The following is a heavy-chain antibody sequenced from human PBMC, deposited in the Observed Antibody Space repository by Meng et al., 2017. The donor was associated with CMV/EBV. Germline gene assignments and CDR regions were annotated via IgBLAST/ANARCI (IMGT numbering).Heavy chain of an antibody. CDR2: IYYSGRT. Sequence: SETLSLTCTVSGDSISGSSYYWGWIRHPPGRGLQWIGSIYYSGRTYYNPSLNSRVTISVDTSKNQFSLKLSSVTAADTAVYYCARDRVFGWSGWVRGVNNYGMDVWGQGTTVTVSS. J-gene: IGHJ6*02. CDR3: ARDRVFGWSGWVRGVNNYGMDV. D-gene: IGHD3-10*01. CDR1: GDSISGSSYY. V-gene: IGHV4-39*07.